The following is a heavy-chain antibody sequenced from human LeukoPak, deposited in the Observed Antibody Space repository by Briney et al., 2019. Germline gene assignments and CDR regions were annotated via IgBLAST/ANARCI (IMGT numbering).Heavy chain of an antibody. V-gene: IGHV4-31*03. J-gene: IGHJ6*02. CDR3: ARSLGPNYYGMDV. CDR1: GGSISSGGYY. CDR2: IYYSGST. Sequence: SETLSLTCTVSGGSISSGGYYWIWIRQHPGKGLEWIGYIYYSGSTYYNPSLKSRVTMSVDTSKNQFSLKLSSVTAADTAVYYCARSLGPNYYGMDVWGQGTTVTVSS.